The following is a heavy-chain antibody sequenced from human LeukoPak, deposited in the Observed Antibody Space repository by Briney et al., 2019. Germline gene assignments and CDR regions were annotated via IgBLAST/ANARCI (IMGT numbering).Heavy chain of an antibody. Sequence: SETLSLTCAVSGGSISSNDWWSWVRQPPGKGLECIGEIHHAGSTNYNPSLKSRVTMSLDKPKNQFSLRMSSVTAADTAVYYCARKGALPYNSGWYGHWGQGTLVTVSS. D-gene: IGHD6-19*01. CDR3: ARKGALPYNSGWYGH. J-gene: IGHJ4*02. CDR2: IHHAGST. V-gene: IGHV4-4*02. CDR1: GGSISSNDW.